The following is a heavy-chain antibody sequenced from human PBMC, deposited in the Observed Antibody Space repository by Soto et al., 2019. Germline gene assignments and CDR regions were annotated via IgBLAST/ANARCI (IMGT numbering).Heavy chain of an antibody. CDR3: AKDRPRPSSGMDV. CDR2: ISGSGGST. CDR1: GFTFSSFV. V-gene: IGHV3-23*01. J-gene: IGHJ6*02. Sequence: GGSLRLSCAASGFTFSSFVLSWVRQAPGKGLEWVSAISGSGGSTYYADSVKGRFTISRDNSKNTLYLQMNSLRAEDTAVYYCAKDRPRPSSGMDVWGQGTTVTVSS.